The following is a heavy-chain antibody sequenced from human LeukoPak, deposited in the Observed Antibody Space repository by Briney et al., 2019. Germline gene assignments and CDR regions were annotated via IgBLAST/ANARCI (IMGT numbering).Heavy chain of an antibody. D-gene: IGHD3-10*01. J-gene: IGHJ6*03. CDR2: IYYSGST. CDR3: ARGTMVRGVIFYMDA. CDR1: GGSISSSSYY. V-gene: IGHV4-39*07. Sequence: PSETLSLTCTVSGGSISSSSYYWGWIRQPPGKGLEWIGSIYYSGSTYYNPSLKSRVTISVDTSKNQFSLKLSSVTAADTAVYYCARGTMVRGVIFYMDAWGKGTTVTVSS.